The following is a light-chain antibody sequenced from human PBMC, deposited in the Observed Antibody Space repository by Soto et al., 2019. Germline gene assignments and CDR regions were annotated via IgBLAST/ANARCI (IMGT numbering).Light chain of an antibody. V-gene: IGLV1-40*01. CDR1: SSNIGAGYD. CDR3: QSYDSSLSASVV. J-gene: IGLJ2*01. CDR2: ANN. Sequence: QSVLTQPPSVSGAPGQRGTISCTGSSSNIGAGYDVHWYQLLPGTAPKLLIYANNNRPSGVPDRFSGSRSGTSASLAITGLQAEDEADYYCQSYDSSLSASVVFGGGTKLTVL.